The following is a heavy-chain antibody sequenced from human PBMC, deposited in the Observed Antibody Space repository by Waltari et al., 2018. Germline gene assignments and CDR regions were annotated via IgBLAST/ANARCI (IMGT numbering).Heavy chain of an antibody. J-gene: IGHJ6*03. D-gene: IGHD6-13*01. CDR1: GFTFSSYS. Sequence: EVQLVESGGGLVQPGGSLRLSCAASGFTFSSYSITWVRPAPGQGLEWVSYIRSSRSTIYYADSVKGRFTISRDNAKNSLYLQRNSLRAEDTAVYYCARADRGIAAAGSYYYYMDVWGKGTTVTVSS. CDR2: IRSSRSTI. CDR3: ARADRGIAAAGSYYYYMDV. V-gene: IGHV3-48*04.